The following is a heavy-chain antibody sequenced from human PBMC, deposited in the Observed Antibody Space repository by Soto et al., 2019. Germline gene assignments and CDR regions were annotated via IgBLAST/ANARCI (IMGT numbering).Heavy chain of an antibody. CDR2: IKSKTDGGTT. J-gene: IGHJ6*02. CDR3: TKDSAKTYGMAV. CDR1: GFAFGNAW. Sequence: VRLSCAASGFAFGNAWMNWVRQAPGKGLEWVGRIKSKTDGGTTDYAAPVKGRFTISRDDSKNTLYLQMNSLKTEDTAVYYCTKDSAKTYGMAVWGQGTTVTVSS. V-gene: IGHV3-15*07.